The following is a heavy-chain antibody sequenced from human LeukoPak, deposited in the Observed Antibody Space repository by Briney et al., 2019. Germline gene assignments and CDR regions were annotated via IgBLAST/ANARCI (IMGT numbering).Heavy chain of an antibody. V-gene: IGHV5-10-1*01. CDR2: LDTGASYS. J-gene: IGHJ4*02. Sequence: GESLKISCQGSGYSFTSQWISWVRQMPGKGLEWMGRLDTGASYSNYNPSFQGHVTISADKSTSTAYLQWNSPKASDTAIYYCARHALGGGGYHYFDYWGQGTLVTVSS. CDR3: ARHALGGGGYHYFDY. D-gene: IGHD3-16*01. CDR1: GYSFTSQW.